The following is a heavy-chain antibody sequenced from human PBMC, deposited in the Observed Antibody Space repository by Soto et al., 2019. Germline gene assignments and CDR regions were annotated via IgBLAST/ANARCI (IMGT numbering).Heavy chain of an antibody. V-gene: IGHV1-46*01. CDR1: GYTFTSYY. D-gene: IGHD6-19*01. CDR2: INPSGGST. J-gene: IGHJ6*02. Sequence: ASVKVSCKASGYTFTSYYMHWVRQAPGQGLEWMGIINPSGGSTSYAQKFQGRVTMTRDTSTSTVYMELSSLRSEDTAVYYCVRADTLAVAGLPPYYYYGMDVWGQGTTVTVSS. CDR3: VRADTLAVAGLPPYYYYGMDV.